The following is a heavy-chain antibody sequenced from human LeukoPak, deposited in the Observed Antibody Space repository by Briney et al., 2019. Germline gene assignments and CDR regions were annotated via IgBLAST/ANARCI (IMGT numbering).Heavy chain of an antibody. CDR1: GYTFTSYY. D-gene: IGHD5-24*01. CDR2: INPTTGVT. Sequence: GASVTVSCKASGYTFTSYYVHWVRQAPGQGLQWMGIINPTTGVTIYAQKFQGRVTMTRDMSTDTVYMELSSLSSEDTAVYYCARYGFSAVWQGGWHAFDIWGHGTMVTVSS. J-gene: IGHJ3*02. V-gene: IGHV1-46*01. CDR3: ARYGFSAVWQGGWHAFDI.